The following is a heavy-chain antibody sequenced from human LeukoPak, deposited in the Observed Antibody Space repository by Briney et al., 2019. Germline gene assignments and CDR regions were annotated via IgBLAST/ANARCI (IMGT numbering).Heavy chain of an antibody. D-gene: IGHD3-3*01. CDR3: ARVHYDSTYAFGI. V-gene: IGHV3-21*01. CDR2: ISSSSSYI. J-gene: IGHJ3*02. Sequence: GGSLRLSCAASGFTFSSYSMNWVRQAPGKGLEWVSSISSSSSYIYYADSVKGRFTISRDNAKNSLYLQMNSLRAEDTAVYYCARVHYDSTYAFGIWGQGTMVTVSS. CDR1: GFTFSSYS.